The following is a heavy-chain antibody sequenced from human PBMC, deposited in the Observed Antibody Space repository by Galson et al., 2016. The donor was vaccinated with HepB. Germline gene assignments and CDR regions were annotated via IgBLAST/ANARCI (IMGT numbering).Heavy chain of an antibody. CDR1: GFTFSSYE. CDR3: ARGPTSGWYVSGAFDI. Sequence: SLRLSCAASGFTFSSYEMNWDRQAPGRGLEWVSYISSSGSTIYYADSVKGRFTISRDNAKNSLYLQMNSLRAEDTAVYYCARGPTSGWYVSGAFDIWGQGTMVTVSS. J-gene: IGHJ3*02. D-gene: IGHD6-19*01. V-gene: IGHV3-48*03. CDR2: ISSSGSTI.